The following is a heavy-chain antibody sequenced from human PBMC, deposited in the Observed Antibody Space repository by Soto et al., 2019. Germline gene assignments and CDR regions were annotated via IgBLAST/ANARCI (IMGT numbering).Heavy chain of an antibody. D-gene: IGHD1-26*01. CDR2: ISYDGSNK. Sequence: GGSLRLSCAASGFTFSSYAMHWVRQAPGKGLEWVAVISYDGSNKYYADSVKGRFTISRDNSKNTLYLQMNSLRAEDTAVYYCAKDYGSYSIDYWGQGTLVTVSS. J-gene: IGHJ4*02. CDR3: AKDYGSYSIDY. CDR1: GFTFSSYA. V-gene: IGHV3-30-3*01.